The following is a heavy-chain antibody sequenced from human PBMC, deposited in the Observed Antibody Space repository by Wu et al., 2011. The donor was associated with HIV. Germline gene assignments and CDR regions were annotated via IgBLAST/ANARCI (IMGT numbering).Heavy chain of an antibody. CDR1: GGTFSRYA. D-gene: IGHD5-24*01. Sequence: QVQLVQSGAEVKKPGSSVKVSCKASGGTFSRYAINRVRQAPGQGLEWMGRIIPILGTPSNAQKFQGRVTITADKSTSTAYMDLSSLRSEDTAVYYCATDPTILGEGWGQGTRVTVSS. CDR2: IIPILGTP. CDR3: ATDPTILGEG. J-gene: IGHJ1*01. V-gene: IGHV1-69*04.